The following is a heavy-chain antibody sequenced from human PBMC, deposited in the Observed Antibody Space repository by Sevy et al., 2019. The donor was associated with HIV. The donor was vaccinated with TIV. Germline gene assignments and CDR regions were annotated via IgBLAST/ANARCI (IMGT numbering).Heavy chain of an antibody. CDR2: TRNKADGYTT. D-gene: IGHD6-13*01. J-gene: IGHJ4*02. CDR3: ATHAGIAAAGRVFDY. Sequence: GGSLRLSCVASGFTFSDHYMEWVRQAPGKGLEWVGRTRNKADGYTTEYAACVKVRFTISRDESKNSLYVQMNSLKAEDTAGYYCATHAGIAAAGRVFDYWGQGTLVTVSS. CDR1: GFTFSDHY. V-gene: IGHV3-72*01.